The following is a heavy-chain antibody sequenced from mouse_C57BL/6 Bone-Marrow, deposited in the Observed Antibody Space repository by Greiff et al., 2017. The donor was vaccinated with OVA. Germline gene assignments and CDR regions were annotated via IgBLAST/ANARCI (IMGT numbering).Heavy chain of an antibody. CDR3: SREEEYYWYVGV. CDR2: IYPGDGDT. V-gene: IGHV1-82*01. Sequence: VQLQQSGPELVKPGASVKISCKASGYAFSSSWMNWVKQRPGTGLEWIGRIYPGDGDTNYNGKFKGKATLTADKSSSTAYMQLNSLTSEDSAVYVCSREEEYYWYVGVWCTGTTVTVSS. D-gene: IGHD5-1*01. CDR1: GYAFSSSW. J-gene: IGHJ1*03.